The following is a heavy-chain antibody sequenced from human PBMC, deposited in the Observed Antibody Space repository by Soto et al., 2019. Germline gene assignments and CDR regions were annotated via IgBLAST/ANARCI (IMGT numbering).Heavy chain of an antibody. Sequence: QVQLVESGGGVIQHGTSLRLSCTASGFSISTYAMYWVRHAPGRGLDRVAVISDDGNTKYYADSVKGRFTISRDNSRNTLYLQIYSLRTEDAAVYYCASSYFYDSRGYYPFDYWGQGTLVTVSS. D-gene: IGHD3-22*01. V-gene: IGHV3-30-3*01. CDR3: ASSYFYDSRGYYPFDY. J-gene: IGHJ4*02. CDR1: GFSISTYA. CDR2: ISDDGNTK.